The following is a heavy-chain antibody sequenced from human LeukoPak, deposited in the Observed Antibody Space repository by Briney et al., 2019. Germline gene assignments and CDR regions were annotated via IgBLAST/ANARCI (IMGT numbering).Heavy chain of an antibody. J-gene: IGHJ4*02. CDR1: GGSISSSSYY. Sequence: SETLSLTCTVSGGSISSSSYYWGWIRQPPGKGLEWIGSIYYSGSTYYNPSLKSRVTISVDTSKNQFSLKLSSVTAADTAVYYCASPGVGAVAGTGLFFDYWGQGT. CDR3: ASPGVGAVAGTGLFFDY. CDR2: IYYSGST. V-gene: IGHV4-39*01. D-gene: IGHD6-19*01.